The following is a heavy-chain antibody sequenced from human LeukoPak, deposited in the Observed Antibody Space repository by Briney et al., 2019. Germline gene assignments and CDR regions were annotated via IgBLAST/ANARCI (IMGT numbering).Heavy chain of an antibody. CDR1: GFTFSSYA. Sequence: GGSLRLSCVVSGFTFSSYAMSWVRQAPGKGLEWVSAISGSGGSTYYADSMKGRFTISRDNSKNTLYLQMNSLRAEDTAVYYCAKCNGIAVVRGFDPWGQGTLVTVSS. V-gene: IGHV3-23*01. CDR3: AKCNGIAVVRGFDP. J-gene: IGHJ5*02. CDR2: ISGSGGST. D-gene: IGHD6-19*01.